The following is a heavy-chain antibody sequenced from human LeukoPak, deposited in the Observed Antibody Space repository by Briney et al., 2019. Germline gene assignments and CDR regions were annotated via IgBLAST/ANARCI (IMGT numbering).Heavy chain of an antibody. CDR1: GDSISSDY. CDR2: IYRIGNT. CDR3: AGRGQRYFRD. V-gene: IGHV4-4*08. Sequence: KSSETLSLTCSVSGDSISSDYWSWIRQPPGKGLEWIGYIYRIGNTDYNPSLKSRVTISLGTSKNQLSLNLTSVTAADTAVYYCAGRGQRYFRDWGQGTLVTVSS. J-gene: IGHJ1*01.